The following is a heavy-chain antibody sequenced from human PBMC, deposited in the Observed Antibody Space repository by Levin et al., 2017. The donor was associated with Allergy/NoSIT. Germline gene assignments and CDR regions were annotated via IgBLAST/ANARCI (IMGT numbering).Heavy chain of an antibody. CDR1: GFTFSSYA. CDR3: ARSSRGYGTFDS. D-gene: IGHD5-12*01. CDR2: IYVSADST. J-gene: IGHJ4*02. V-gene: IGHV3-23*01. Sequence: GGSLRLSCAASGFTFSSYALSWVRQAPGQGLEWVSAIYVSADSTYYSDSVKGRFTISRDSSKTTLYLHMSSLRAEDTAVYYCARSSRGYGTFDSWGQGTLVTVSS.